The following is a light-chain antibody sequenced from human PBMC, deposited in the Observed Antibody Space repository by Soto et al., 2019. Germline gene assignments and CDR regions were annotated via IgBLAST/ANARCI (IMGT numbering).Light chain of an antibody. CDR2: DVS. CDR3: QQRTDWPPVHT. CDR1: QSVSSF. Sequence: EIVLTQSPVTLSLSPGERATLSCRASQSVSSFLAWYQQKRGQPPRLLIYDVSSRAAGIPARFSGSGSGTDFTLTISSLEPEDFAVYYCQQRTDWPPVHTFGQGTKLEIK. V-gene: IGKV3-11*01. J-gene: IGKJ2*01.